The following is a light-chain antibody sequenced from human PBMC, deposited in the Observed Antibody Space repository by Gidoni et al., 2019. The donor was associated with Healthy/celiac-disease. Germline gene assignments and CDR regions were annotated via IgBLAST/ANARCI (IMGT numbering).Light chain of an antibody. J-gene: IGKJ1*01. CDR3: QQYGSSRT. CDR2: GAS. V-gene: IGKV3-20*01. Sequence: EIVLTQSPGTLSSSPGERATLSCRASQSVSSSYLAWDQQKPGQAPRLLIYGASSRATGIPDRFSGSGSGTDFTLTISRREPEDLAVYYCQQYGSSRTFGQGTKVEIK. CDR1: QSVSSSY.